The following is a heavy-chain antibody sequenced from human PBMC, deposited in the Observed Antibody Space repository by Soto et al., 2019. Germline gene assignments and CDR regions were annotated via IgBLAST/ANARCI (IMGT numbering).Heavy chain of an antibody. D-gene: IGHD4-17*01. CDR3: AKSRTTVVRPWFDP. CDR2: ISGSGGST. J-gene: IGHJ5*02. Sequence: PGGSLRLSCAASGFTFSSYSMNWVRQAPGKGLEWVSAISGSGGSTYYADSVKGRFTISRDNSKNTLYLQMNSLRAEDTAVYYCAKSRTTVVRPWFDPWGQGTLVTSPQ. V-gene: IGHV3-23*01. CDR1: GFTFSSYS.